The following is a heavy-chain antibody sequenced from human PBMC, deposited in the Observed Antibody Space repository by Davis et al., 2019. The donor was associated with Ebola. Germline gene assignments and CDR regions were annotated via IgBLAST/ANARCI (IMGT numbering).Heavy chain of an antibody. CDR3: ARPLAPTDYSNPYLYYSYYGMDV. D-gene: IGHD4-11*01. J-gene: IGHJ6*02. CDR1: GYTFTSYD. V-gene: IGHV1-8*01. Sequence: AASVKVSRKASGYTFTSYDINWVRQATGQGLEWMGWMNPNSGNTGYAQKFQGRVTMTRNTSISTAYMELSSLRSEDTAVYYCARPLAPTDYSNPYLYYSYYGMDVWGQGTTVTVSS. CDR2: MNPNSGNT.